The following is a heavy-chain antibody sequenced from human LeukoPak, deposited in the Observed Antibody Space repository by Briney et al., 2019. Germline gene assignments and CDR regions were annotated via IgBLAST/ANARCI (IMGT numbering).Heavy chain of an antibody. J-gene: IGHJ6*03. CDR1: GGSIGSYY. CDR2: IYYSGST. D-gene: IGHD4-11*01. V-gene: IGHV4-59*12. Sequence: SETLSLTCTVSGGSIGSYYWSWIRQPPGKGLEWIGYIYYSGSTNYNPSLKSRVTISVDTSKNQFSLKLNSVTAADTAIYYCARGNMWDYRRYYYYMDVWGKGTTVTVSS. CDR3: ARGNMWDYRRYYYYMDV.